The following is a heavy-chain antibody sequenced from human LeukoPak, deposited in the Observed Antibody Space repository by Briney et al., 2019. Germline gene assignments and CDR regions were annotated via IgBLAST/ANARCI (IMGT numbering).Heavy chain of an antibody. V-gene: IGHV3-30*02. Sequence: GGSLRLSCAASGFTFSSYGMHWVRQAPGKGLEWVAFIRYDGSNKYYADSVKGRFTISRDNSKNTLYLQMNSLRAEDTAVYYCAREFSDYDSSGYYWGAFDYWGQGTLVTVSS. CDR2: IRYDGSNK. D-gene: IGHD3-22*01. CDR1: GFTFSSYG. J-gene: IGHJ4*02. CDR3: AREFSDYDSSGYYWGAFDY.